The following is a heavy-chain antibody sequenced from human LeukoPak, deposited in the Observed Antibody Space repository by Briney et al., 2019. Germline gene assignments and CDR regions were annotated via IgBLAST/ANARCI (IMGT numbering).Heavy chain of an antibody. J-gene: IGHJ4*02. Sequence: SCKASGYTFTNNFMHWVRQAPGKGLEWVAVISYDGSNKYYADSVKGRFTISRDNSKNTLYLQMNSLRAEDTAVYYCARDFSSYYANSAYYGDTWFDYWGQGTLVTVSS. CDR2: ISYDGSNK. CDR1: GYTFTNNF. V-gene: IGHV3-30*04. D-gene: IGHD3-22*01. CDR3: ARDFSSYYANSAYYGDTWFDY.